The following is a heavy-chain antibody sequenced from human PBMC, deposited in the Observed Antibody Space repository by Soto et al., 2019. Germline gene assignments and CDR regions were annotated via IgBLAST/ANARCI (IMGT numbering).Heavy chain of an antibody. CDR2: INPSGGST. CDR1: GYTSTSYY. CDR3: ARGLIYDSSGYYFDY. Sequence: VKVSCKASGYTSTSYYMHWVRQAPGQGLEWMGIINPSGGSTRYAQKFQGRVTMTRDTSTSTVYMELSSLRSEDTAVYYCARGLIYDSSGYYFDYWGQGTLVTVSS. D-gene: IGHD3-22*01. V-gene: IGHV1-46*01. J-gene: IGHJ4*02.